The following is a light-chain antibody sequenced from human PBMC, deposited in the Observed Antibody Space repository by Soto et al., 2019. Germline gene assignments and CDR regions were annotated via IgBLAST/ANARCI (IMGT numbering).Light chain of an antibody. V-gene: IGKV1-33*01. CDR3: QQYDNLLALT. CDR1: QDISNY. CDR2: DAS. Sequence: IERSECTSCMSASVADKVTITCQSSQDISNYLNWYQQKPGKAPKLLIYDASNLETGVPSRFSGSGSGTDFTFPISSLQPEDIATYYCQQYDNLLALTFGGGTKVDI. J-gene: IGKJ4*01.